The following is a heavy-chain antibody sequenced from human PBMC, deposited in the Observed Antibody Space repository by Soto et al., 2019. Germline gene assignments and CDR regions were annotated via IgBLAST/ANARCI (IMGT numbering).Heavy chain of an antibody. V-gene: IGHV4-39*01. J-gene: IGHJ6*02. Sequence: PSETLSLTCTVSGGSISSSSYYWGWIRQPPGKGLEWIGSIYYSGSTYYNPSLKSRVTISVDTSKNQFSLKLSSVTAADTAVYYCARQGRNDYSNYRFYYYYGMDVWGQGTTVTVSS. CDR2: IYYSGST. CDR1: GGSISSSSYY. CDR3: ARQGRNDYSNYRFYYYYGMDV. D-gene: IGHD4-4*01.